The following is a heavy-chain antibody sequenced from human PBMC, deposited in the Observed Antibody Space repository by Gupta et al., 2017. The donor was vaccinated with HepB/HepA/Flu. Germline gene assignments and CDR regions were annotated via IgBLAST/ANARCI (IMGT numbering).Heavy chain of an antibody. D-gene: IGHD3-22*01. V-gene: IGHV2-5*02. J-gene: IGHJ4*02. CDR3: AHSYSRFDTSGRAFDS. CDR2: IYWDDDK. CDR1: GFSFSTPGVG. Sequence: QITLKESGPSLVKPTQTLTVTCNFSGFSFSTPGVGVGWIRLPPGKAMAWLGLIYWDDDKAYNPSMRTRLSITKDTSRNQVILTLINSDPVDTATYYCAHSYSRFDTSGRAFDSWGQGTLVTVSA.